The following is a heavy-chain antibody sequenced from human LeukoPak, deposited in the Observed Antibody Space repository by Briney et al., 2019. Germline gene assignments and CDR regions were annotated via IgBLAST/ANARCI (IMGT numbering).Heavy chain of an antibody. CDR1: GSTFSSYG. Sequence: GRSLRLSCAASGSTFSSYGMHWVRQAPGKGLEWVAVIWYDGSNKYYADSVKGRFTISRDNSKNTLYLQMNSLRAEDTAVYYCARADTAMVTEYYFDYWGQGTLVTVSS. J-gene: IGHJ4*02. CDR2: IWYDGSNK. CDR3: ARADTAMVTEYYFDY. D-gene: IGHD5-18*01. V-gene: IGHV3-33*01.